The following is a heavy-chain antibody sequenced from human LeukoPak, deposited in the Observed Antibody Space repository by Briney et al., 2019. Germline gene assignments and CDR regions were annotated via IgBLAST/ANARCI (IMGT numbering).Heavy chain of an antibody. CDR2: TYYRYKWYF. V-gene: IGHV6-1*01. J-gene: IGHJ5*02. CDR1: GDSASRNTSA. CDR3: ARVGSLAGFWFDP. Sequence: SQTLSLTCAISGDSASRNTSACKSIRQSPSGGLEWLGRTYYRYKWYFDYAVSVKGQITFSPDTSKNQVSLQMYSVTPDDTAVYYCARVGSLAGFWFDPWGQGSLVTVSS. D-gene: IGHD7-27*01.